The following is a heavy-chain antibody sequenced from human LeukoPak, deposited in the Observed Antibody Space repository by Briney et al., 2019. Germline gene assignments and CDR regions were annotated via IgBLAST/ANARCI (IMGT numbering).Heavy chain of an antibody. CDR2: ITGSGIST. Sequence: GGSLRLSCAASGFTFSSYWMSWVRQAPGKGLEWVSSITGSGISTYYADSVKGRFTISRDNSRNALYLHMNSLRAEDTAVYYCARDAIYGSGSYYNGDGMDVWGQGTTVTVSS. V-gene: IGHV3-23*01. CDR1: GFTFSSYW. D-gene: IGHD3-10*01. J-gene: IGHJ6*02. CDR3: ARDAIYGSGSYYNGDGMDV.